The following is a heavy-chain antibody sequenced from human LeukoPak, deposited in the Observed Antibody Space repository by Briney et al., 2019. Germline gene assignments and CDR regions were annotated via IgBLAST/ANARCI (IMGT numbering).Heavy chain of an antibody. CDR2: ISWNSGSI. CDR1: GFIFNNYA. D-gene: IGHD6-19*01. J-gene: IGHJ4*02. CDR3: AKDNRRHYTSGPNPDSLH. Sequence: GGSLRLSCAGSGFIFNNYAMYWVRQPPGKGLEWVSGISWNSGSIDYADSVKGRFTISRDNAKNSLYLQMNSLRVEDTAFYYCAKDNRRHYTSGPNPDSLHWGQGALVTVSS. V-gene: IGHV3-9*01.